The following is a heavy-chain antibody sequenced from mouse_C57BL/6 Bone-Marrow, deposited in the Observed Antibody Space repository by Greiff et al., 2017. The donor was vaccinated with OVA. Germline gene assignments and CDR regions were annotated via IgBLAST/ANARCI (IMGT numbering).Heavy chain of an antibody. V-gene: IGHV10-1*01. Sequence: DVQLQESGGGLVQPKGSLTLSCAASGFSFTTYAMNWVRQAPGKGLEWVARIRSKSNNYATYYAVSVKDRFTISRDDSESMLYLHMNNLKTKDTAMYYWVRHEPDYCGSSFYWYFDVWGTGTTVTVSS. CDR3: VRHEPDYCGSSFYWYFDV. D-gene: IGHD1-1*01. CDR2: IRSKSNNYAT. CDR1: GFSFTTYA. J-gene: IGHJ1*03.